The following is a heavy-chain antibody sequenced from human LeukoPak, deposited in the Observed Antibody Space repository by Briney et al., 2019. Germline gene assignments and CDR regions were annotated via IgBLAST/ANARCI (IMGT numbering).Heavy chain of an antibody. CDR2: MNPNSGNT. CDR1: GYTFTSYD. V-gene: IGHV1-8*01. CDR3: ARGLTMVRGVIIPY. Sequence: GASVKVSCKASGYTFTSYDINWVRQATGQGLEWMGWMNPNSGNTGYAQKFQGRVTMTRNTSISTAYMELSSVRSEDTAVYYCARGLTMVRGVIIPYWGQGTLVTVSS. D-gene: IGHD3-10*01. J-gene: IGHJ4*02.